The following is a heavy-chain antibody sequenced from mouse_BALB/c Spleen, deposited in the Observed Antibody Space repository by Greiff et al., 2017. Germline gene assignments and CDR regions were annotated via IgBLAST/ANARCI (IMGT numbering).Heavy chain of an antibody. D-gene: IGHD2-14*01. J-gene: IGHJ4*01. V-gene: IGHV5-4*02. CDR3: ARDRYDGYAMDY. Sequence: EVKLVESGGGLVKPGGSLKLSCAASGFTFSDYYMYWVRQTPEKRLEWVATISDGGSYTYYPDSVKGRFTISRDNAKNNLYLQMSSLKSEDTAMYYCARDRYDGYAMDYWGQGTSVTVSS. CDR2: ISDGGSYT. CDR1: GFTFSDYY.